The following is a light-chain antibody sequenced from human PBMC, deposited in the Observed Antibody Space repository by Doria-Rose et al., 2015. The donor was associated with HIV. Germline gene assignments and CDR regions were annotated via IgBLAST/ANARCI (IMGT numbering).Light chain of an antibody. CDR2: DGS. CDR1: QSFSSTY. V-gene: IGKV3-20*01. J-gene: IGKJ1*01. Sequence: TRSPGTLSLSPGERATLSCRASQSFSSTYLAWYQQKPGQAPSLLIYDGSTRATGIPDRFSASGSGTDFTLTINRLEPEDFALYYCHQYGTSWTFGQGTKAEI. CDR3: HQYGTSWT.